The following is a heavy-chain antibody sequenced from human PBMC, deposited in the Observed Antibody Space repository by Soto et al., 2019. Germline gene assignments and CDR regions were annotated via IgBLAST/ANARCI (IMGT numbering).Heavy chain of an antibody. J-gene: IGHJ4*02. V-gene: IGHV3-11*04. CDR3: ARLSGTYGRRHYFDY. CDR2: ISSSGSTI. Sequence: QVQLVESGGGLVKPGGSLRLSCAASGFTFSDYYMSWIRQAPGKGLEWVSYISSSGSTIHYADSVKGRFTIYRDNAKSSLYLQMNSLRPEDTAVYYCARLSGTYGRRHYFDYWGQGTLVTVSS. D-gene: IGHD3-16*01. CDR1: GFTFSDYY.